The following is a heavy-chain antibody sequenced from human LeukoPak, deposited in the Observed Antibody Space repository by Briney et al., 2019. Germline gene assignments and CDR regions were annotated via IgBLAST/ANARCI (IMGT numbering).Heavy chain of an antibody. Sequence: ASVKVSCKASGYTFTSYDINWVRQATGQGLEWMGWMNPNSGNTGYAQKFQGRVTMTRNTSISTAYMELSSLRSEDTAVYYCARAYSGYEGRDYWGQGTLVTVSS. CDR2: MNPNSGNT. CDR3: ARAYSGYEGRDY. V-gene: IGHV1-8*01. CDR1: GYTFTSYD. D-gene: IGHD5-12*01. J-gene: IGHJ4*02.